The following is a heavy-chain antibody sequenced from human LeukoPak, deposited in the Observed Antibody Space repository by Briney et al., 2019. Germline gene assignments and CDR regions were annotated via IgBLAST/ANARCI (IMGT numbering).Heavy chain of an antibody. CDR3: ARAQYSGSYLLPY. CDR2: INPSGGST. D-gene: IGHD1-26*01. V-gene: IGHV1-46*01. Sequence: ASVKVSCKASGYTFTSYDINWVRQAPGQGLEWMGIINPSGGSTSYAQKFQGRVTMTRDMSTSTVYMELSSLRSEDTAVYYCARAQYSGSYLLPYWGQGTLVTVSS. CDR1: GYTFTSYD. J-gene: IGHJ4*02.